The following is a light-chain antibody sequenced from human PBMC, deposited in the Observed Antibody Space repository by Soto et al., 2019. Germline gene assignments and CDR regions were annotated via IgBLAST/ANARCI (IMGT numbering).Light chain of an antibody. V-gene: IGLV2-14*01. CDR3: CSCTSSSTLV. Sequence: QSALTQPASVSGSPGQSITISCTGTSSDVGGYNYVSWYQQHPGKAPKLMIYDVSDRPSGVSNRFSGSKSGNTASLTISGLQAEDEADYYCCSCTSSSTLVFGGGTQLTVL. CDR2: DVS. J-gene: IGLJ2*01. CDR1: SSDVGGYNY.